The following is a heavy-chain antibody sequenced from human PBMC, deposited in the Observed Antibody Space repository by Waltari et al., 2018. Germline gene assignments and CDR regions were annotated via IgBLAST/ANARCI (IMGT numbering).Heavy chain of an antibody. J-gene: IGHJ4*02. CDR1: GYTLTELS. CDR3: ATSRYYDSSGLVFDY. Sequence: QVQLVQSGAEVKKPGASVKVSCKVSGYTLTELSMHWWQQAPGKGLEWMGLVDPEDGETIYAEKFQGRVTITADTSTDTAYMELSSLRSEDTAVYYCATSRYYDSSGLVFDYWGQGTLVTVSS. D-gene: IGHD3-22*01. CDR2: VDPEDGET. V-gene: IGHV1-24*01.